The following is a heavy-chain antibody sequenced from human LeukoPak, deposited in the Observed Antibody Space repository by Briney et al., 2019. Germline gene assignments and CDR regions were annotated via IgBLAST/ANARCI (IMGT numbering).Heavy chain of an antibody. D-gene: IGHD3-22*01. CDR3: ARDLYYYDSSGYYPPLHDAFDI. CDR1: GYSVSSNSAA. J-gene: IGHJ3*02. CDR2: TYYRSNGYN. V-gene: IGHV6-1*01. Sequence: SQTLSLTCAISGYSVSSNSAACNWSRQSPSRGLEWLGMTYYRSNGYNDYEVSVKSRITINPDTSKNQFSLQLNSVTPEDTAVYYCARDLYYYDSSGYYPPLHDAFDIWGQGTMVTVCS.